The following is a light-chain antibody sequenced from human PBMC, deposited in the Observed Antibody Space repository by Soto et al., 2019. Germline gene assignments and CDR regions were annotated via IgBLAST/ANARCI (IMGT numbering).Light chain of an antibody. Sequence: QSALTQPASVSGSPGQSITISCTGTSSDVGGYNYVSWYQQHPGKAPKLMIYDVSNRPSGFSNRFSGSKSGNTASLTISGLQAEDEADYDCSSYTSSSTRDVVFGGGTKLTVL. CDR3: SSYTSSSTRDVV. CDR1: SSDVGGYNY. CDR2: DVS. V-gene: IGLV2-14*01. J-gene: IGLJ2*01.